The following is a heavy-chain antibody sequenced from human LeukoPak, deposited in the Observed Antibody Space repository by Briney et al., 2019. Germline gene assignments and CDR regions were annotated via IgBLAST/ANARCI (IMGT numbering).Heavy chain of an antibody. J-gene: IGHJ6*03. Sequence: SETLSLTCAVYGGSFSDYYWNWIRQPPGKGLEWIGEINQSGSTYYNPSLKSRVTISVDTSKNQFSLKLSSVTAADTAVYYCARVISGTNYDILTGYYYYYYMDVWGKGTTVTVSS. CDR3: ARVISGTNYDILTGYYYYYYMDV. V-gene: IGHV4-34*01. CDR2: INQSGST. D-gene: IGHD3-9*01. CDR1: GGSFSDYY.